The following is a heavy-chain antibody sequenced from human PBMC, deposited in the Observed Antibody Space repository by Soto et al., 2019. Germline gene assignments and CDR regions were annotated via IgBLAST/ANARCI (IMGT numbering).Heavy chain of an antibody. CDR1: GFTFSSYG. CDR2: ISYDGSNK. D-gene: IGHD1-26*01. CDR3: AKEYSGSYTGDYFDY. V-gene: IGHV3-30*18. Sequence: GGSLRLSGAASGFTFSSYGMHWVLQAPGKGREWGAVISYDGSNKYYADSVKGRFTISRDNSKNTLYLQMNSLRAEDTAVYYCAKEYSGSYTGDYFDYWGQGTLVTLSS. J-gene: IGHJ4*02.